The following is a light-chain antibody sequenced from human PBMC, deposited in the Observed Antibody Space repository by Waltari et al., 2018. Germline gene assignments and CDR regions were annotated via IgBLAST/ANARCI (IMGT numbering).Light chain of an antibody. V-gene: IGKV3-15*01. J-gene: IGKJ1*01. CDR1: QSVSSN. CDR3: QQYNNWPLT. CDR2: GAS. Sequence: EIVMTQSPATLSVSPGERATPSCRASQSVSSNLAWYQQKPGQAPRLLIYGASTRATGIPARFSGSWSGTEFTLTISSLQSEDFAVYYCQQYNNWPLTFGQGTKVEIK.